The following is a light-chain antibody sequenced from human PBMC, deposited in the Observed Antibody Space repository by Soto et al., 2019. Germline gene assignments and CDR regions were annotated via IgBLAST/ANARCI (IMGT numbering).Light chain of an antibody. Sequence: QSVPTQPPSASGSPGQSATISCTGTSSDVGGYNYVSWYQQYPGKAPKLMIYEVSKRPSGVPDRFSGSKSGNTASLTVSGLQAEDEADYYCSSYAGSSTWVFGGGTQLTV. CDR2: EVS. CDR3: SSYAGSSTWV. V-gene: IGLV2-8*01. J-gene: IGLJ2*01. CDR1: SSDVGGYNY.